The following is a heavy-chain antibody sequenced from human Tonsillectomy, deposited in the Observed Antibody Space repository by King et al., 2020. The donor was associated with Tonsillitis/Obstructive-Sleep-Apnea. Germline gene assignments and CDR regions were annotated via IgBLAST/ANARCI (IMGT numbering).Heavy chain of an antibody. CDR3: AGSKGSGSYFDY. Sequence: LQESGPGLVKPSETLSLTCTVSGDSINSYYWSWIRQPPGKGLEWIGYISYSGNTNYNPSLKSRVTISIDTSKNQFSLKLRSVTAADTAVYYCAGSKGSGSYFDYWGQGTLVTVSS. J-gene: IGHJ4*02. D-gene: IGHD3-3*01. CDR2: ISYSGNT. CDR1: GDSINSYY. V-gene: IGHV4-59*01.